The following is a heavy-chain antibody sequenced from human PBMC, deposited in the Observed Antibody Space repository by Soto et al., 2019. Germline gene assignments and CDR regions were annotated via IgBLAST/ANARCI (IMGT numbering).Heavy chain of an antibody. V-gene: IGHV3-21*02. CDR1: GFTFRSVT. J-gene: IGHJ5*02. D-gene: IGHD6-13*01. CDR3: TRDASRDSSARGWFDP. Sequence: EVQLVESGGGLVKPGGSLRLSCAASGFTFRSVTMNWVRQAPGTGLEWVSTISSNSAYVYYTDALRGRFTISRDNTKNPLHLQMNRLRAEATAVYYCTRDASRDSSARGWFDPWGPGTLVTVSS. CDR2: ISSNSAYV.